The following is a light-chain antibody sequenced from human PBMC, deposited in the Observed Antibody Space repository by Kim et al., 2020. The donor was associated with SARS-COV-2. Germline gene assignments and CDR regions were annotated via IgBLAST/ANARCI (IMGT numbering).Light chain of an antibody. CDR3: QQSYSNPVT. J-gene: IGKJ2*01. V-gene: IGKV1-39*01. CDR1: ESISRY. Sequence: SASVGDRVTITCRASESISRYLNWYQQKPGKAPNVLIYGASSLESGVPSRFSGSGSGRDFSLTINSLQPEDFATYYCQQSYSNPVTFGQGTKLEI. CDR2: GAS.